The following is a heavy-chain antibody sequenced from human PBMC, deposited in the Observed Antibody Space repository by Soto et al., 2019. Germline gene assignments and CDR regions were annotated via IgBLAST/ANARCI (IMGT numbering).Heavy chain of an antibody. CDR2: IYYSGST. CDR1: GGSISSYY. CDR3: AMTLFGWGMWFDP. Sequence: QVQLQESGPGLVKPSETLSLTCTVSGGSISSYYWSWIRQPPGKGLEWSGYIYYSGSTNYNPSLKSRVTISVDTSKNQFSLKLSSVTAADTAVYYCAMTLFGWGMWFDPWGQGTLVTVSS. D-gene: IGHD3-10*02. J-gene: IGHJ5*02. V-gene: IGHV4-59*01.